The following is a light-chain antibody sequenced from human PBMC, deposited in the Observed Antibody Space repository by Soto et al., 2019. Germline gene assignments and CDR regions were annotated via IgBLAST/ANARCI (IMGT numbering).Light chain of an antibody. CDR3: LQDYNYPRT. V-gene: IGKV1-6*01. CDR1: QSISSY. Sequence: IQMTQSPSTLSASVGDRVTITCRASQSISSYLNWYQQKPGKAPKLLIYPASSLQSGVPSRFSGSGSGTDFTLTISSLQPEDFETYYCLQDYNYPRTFGQGTKVDIK. CDR2: PAS. J-gene: IGKJ1*01.